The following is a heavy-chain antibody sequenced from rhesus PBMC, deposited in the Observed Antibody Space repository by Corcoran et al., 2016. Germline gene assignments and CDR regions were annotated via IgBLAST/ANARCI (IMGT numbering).Heavy chain of an antibody. CDR1: GFTFSSYG. V-gene: IGHV3S5*01. CDR3: AKDLPWDHRFDV. Sequence: EVQLVETGGGLVQPGGSLKLSCAASGFTFSSYGMSWVRQAPGKGLEGVSSNNNAGGSTNYAGSVKGRFAISRDNSKNTLSLQVNSLRAEDTAVYYCAKDLPWDHRFDVWGPGVLVTVSS. J-gene: IGHJ5-1*01. CDR2: NNNAGGST. D-gene: IGHD1-44*01.